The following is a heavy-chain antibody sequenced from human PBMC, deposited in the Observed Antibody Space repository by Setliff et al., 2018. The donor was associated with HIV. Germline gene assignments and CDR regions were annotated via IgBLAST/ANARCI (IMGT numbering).Heavy chain of an antibody. V-gene: IGHV4-39*07. CDR3: AGRDGYNRYYFDF. D-gene: IGHD5-12*01. CDR2: LYHTGKT. J-gene: IGHJ4*02. Sequence: PSETLSLTCNVSGGSINSDAYYWAWIRQPPGKGLEWIGGLYHTGKTYYNPSLKSRVTILVDTSKNQFSLKVTSVTAADTAVYYCAGRDGYNRYYFDFWGQGTLVTVSS. CDR1: GGSINSDAYY.